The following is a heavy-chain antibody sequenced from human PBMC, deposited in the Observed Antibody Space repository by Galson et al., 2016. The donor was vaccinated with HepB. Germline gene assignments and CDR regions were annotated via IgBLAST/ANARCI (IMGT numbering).Heavy chain of an antibody. D-gene: IGHD1-26*01. J-gene: IGHJ4*02. Sequence: SVKVSCKASGYSFTNYYIHWLRRAPGEGLEWVGIINPSGGSTGYAQKFQGRVTMTRDTSTSIVYMDLTSLRSEDTAVYYCARDRGYYSHFDSWGQGTLVTVSP. CDR3: ARDRGYYSHFDS. CDR2: INPSGGST. CDR1: GYSFTNYY. V-gene: IGHV1-46*01.